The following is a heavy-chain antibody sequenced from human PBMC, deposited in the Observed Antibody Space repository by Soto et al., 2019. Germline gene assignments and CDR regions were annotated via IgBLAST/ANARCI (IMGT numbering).Heavy chain of an antibody. J-gene: IGHJ6*04. D-gene: IGHD3-3*01. V-gene: IGHV3-23*01. Sequence: GGSLRLSCAASGFTFNIYAMSWVRQAPGKGLEWVSAISGSGGSTYYADSVKGRFTISRDNSKNTLYLQMNSLRAEDTAVYYYAKDLARLLRFWEWLSSGMDVWGKGTTATAS. CDR1: GFTFNIYA. CDR2: ISGSGGST. CDR3: AKDLARLLRFWEWLSSGMDV.